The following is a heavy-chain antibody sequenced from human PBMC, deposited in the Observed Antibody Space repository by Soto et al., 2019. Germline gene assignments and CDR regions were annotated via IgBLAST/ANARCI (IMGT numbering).Heavy chain of an antibody. CDR2: IMQDGSDK. Sequence: EVQLVESGGGLVQPGGSLRLSCTASGFSLSTSWMTWVRQAPGKGLEWVANIMQDGSDKYYVDSVKGRFTISRDNAKNSLYLQMPCLRAEDTAVYYCASQRFYVYGLDVWGQGTTVTVSS. D-gene: IGHD2-2*01. J-gene: IGHJ6*02. CDR1: GFSLSTSW. CDR3: ASQRFYVYGLDV. V-gene: IGHV3-7*01.